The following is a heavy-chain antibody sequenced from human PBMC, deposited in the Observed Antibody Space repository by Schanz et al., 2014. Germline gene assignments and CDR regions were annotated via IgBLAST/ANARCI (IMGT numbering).Heavy chain of an antibody. J-gene: IGHJ6*02. V-gene: IGHV3-30*04. CDR2: ISEDGSKK. D-gene: IGHD1-26*01. Sequence: VQLVESGGGLVRPGGSLRLSCAASGFTFSTYTMHWVRQGPGKGLEWVAVISEDGSKKYYADSVQGRFTVSRDNPKNTLYLQMNTLRAEDTALYYCARTAYLSGSYTYALDVWGQGTTVTVSS. CDR3: ARTAYLSGSYTYALDV. CDR1: GFTFSTYT.